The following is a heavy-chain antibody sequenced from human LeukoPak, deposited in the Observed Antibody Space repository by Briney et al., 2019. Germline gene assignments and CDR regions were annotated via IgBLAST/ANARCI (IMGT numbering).Heavy chain of an antibody. Sequence: SETLSLTCTVSGGSISRSSYYWGWIRQPPGKGLEWIGSMYYSGSTFYNPSLKSRVTILVDTSKNQFSLKLSSVTAADTAVYYCARDYGSGRRYYYMDVWGKGTTVTVSS. D-gene: IGHD3-10*01. V-gene: IGHV4-39*07. CDR2: MYYSGST. J-gene: IGHJ6*03. CDR3: ARDYGSGRRYYYMDV. CDR1: GGSISRSSYY.